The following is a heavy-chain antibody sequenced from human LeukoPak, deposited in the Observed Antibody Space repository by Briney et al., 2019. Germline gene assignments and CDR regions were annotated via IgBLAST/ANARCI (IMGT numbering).Heavy chain of an antibody. Sequence: SVKVSCKASGGNLGNYAISWVRQAPGQGLEWMGRIVPIFGSTNFAQKFQDRFTIAADKATNTLYLELTNLRSDDTAVYYCAREPGGVRRYFDYWDQGTLVTVSS. CDR1: GGNLGNYA. V-gene: IGHV1-69*06. J-gene: IGHJ4*02. D-gene: IGHD1-26*01. CDR3: AREPGGVRRYFDY. CDR2: IVPIFGST.